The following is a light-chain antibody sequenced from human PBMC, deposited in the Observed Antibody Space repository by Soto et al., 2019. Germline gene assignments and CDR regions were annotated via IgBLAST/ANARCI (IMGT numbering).Light chain of an antibody. V-gene: IGKV3-20*01. Sequence: EIVLTQSPGTLSLSPGERATLSCRASQRVSSNYLAWYKQKHGQSPRLLIYDASGRATGIPDRFSGSGSATDYTLTISRLEGEDLSVYYCQRYGSSPLTFGGRTKLEIK. CDR3: QRYGSSPLT. CDR2: DAS. CDR1: QRVSSNY. J-gene: IGKJ4*02.